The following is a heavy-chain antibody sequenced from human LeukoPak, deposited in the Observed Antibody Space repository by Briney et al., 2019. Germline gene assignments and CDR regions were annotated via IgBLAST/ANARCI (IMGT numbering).Heavy chain of an antibody. CDR2: ISYDGTNK. Sequence: GGSLRLSCAASGFTFSSYGMSWVRQAPGKGLEWVAVISYDGTNKYYADSVKGRFTISRDNSKNTLYLQMNSLRAEDTAVYYCARAVLRFLEWPFTDYWGQGTLVTVSS. D-gene: IGHD3-3*01. V-gene: IGHV3-30*03. J-gene: IGHJ4*02. CDR3: ARAVLRFLEWPFTDY. CDR1: GFTFSSYG.